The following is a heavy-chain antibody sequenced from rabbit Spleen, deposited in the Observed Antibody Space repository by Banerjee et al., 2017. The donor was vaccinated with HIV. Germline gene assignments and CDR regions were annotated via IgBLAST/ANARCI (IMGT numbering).Heavy chain of an antibody. D-gene: IGHD1-1*01. CDR2: IDTGSSGFT. CDR3: ARDTSTSFSSYGMDL. V-gene: IGHV1S40*01. CDR1: GVSFSFNSY. J-gene: IGHJ6*01. Sequence: QSLEESGGDLVKPGASLTPTCTASGVSFSFNSYMCWVRQAPGKGLEWIACIDTGSSGFTYFASWAKGRFTISKTSSTTVTLQMTSLTAADTATYFCARDTSTSFSSYGMDLWGQGTLVTVS.